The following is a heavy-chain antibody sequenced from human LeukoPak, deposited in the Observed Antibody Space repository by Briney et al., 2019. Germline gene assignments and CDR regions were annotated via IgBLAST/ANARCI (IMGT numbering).Heavy chain of an antibody. D-gene: IGHD3-22*01. J-gene: IGHJ4*02. CDR2: ISYDGSNK. CDR1: GFTFSSYA. V-gene: IGHV3-30-3*01. Sequence: TGGSLRLSCAASGFTFSSYAMHWVRQAPGKGLEWVAVISYDGSNKYYADSVKGRFTISRDNSKNTLYLQMNSLRAEDTAVYYCARGYYYDSGGYFDYWGQGTLVTVSS. CDR3: ARGYYYDSGGYFDY.